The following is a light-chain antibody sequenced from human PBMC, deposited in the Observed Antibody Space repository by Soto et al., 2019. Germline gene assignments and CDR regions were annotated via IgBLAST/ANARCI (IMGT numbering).Light chain of an antibody. Sequence: QSVLTQSSSASASRGSSVKLTCTLSSGHSSYIIAWHQQQPGKAPRYLMKLEGSGSYNKGSGVPDRFSGSSSGADRYLTISNLQFEDEADYYCETWDSNTHVFGGGTKLTVL. CDR3: ETWDSNTHV. CDR2: LEGSGSY. V-gene: IGLV4-60*02. CDR1: SGHSSYI. J-gene: IGLJ3*02.